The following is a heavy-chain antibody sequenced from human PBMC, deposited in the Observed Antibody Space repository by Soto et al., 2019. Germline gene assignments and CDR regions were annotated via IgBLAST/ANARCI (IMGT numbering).Heavy chain of an antibody. CDR3: ARDPYDILTGRPNWFDP. CDR2: INHSGST. V-gene: IGHV4-34*01. D-gene: IGHD3-9*01. J-gene: IGHJ5*02. Sequence: SETLSLTCAVYGGSFSGYYWSWIRQPPGKGLEWIGEINHSGSTNYNPSLKSRVTISVDTSKNQFSLKLSSVTAADTAVYYCARDPYDILTGRPNWFDPWGQGTLVTVSS. CDR1: GGSFSGYY.